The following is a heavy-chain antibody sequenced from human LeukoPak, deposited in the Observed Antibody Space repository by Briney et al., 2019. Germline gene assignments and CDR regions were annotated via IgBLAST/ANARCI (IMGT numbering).Heavy chain of an antibody. CDR1: GGSISSYY. D-gene: IGHD2-21*02. CDR3: ARLPSYCGGDCYLNWFDP. Sequence: SETLSLTCTVSGGSISSYYWSWIRQPAGKGLEWIGRIYSSGSTNYNPSLKSRVTMSVETSKNQFSLKLSSVTAADTAVYYCARLPSYCGGDCYLNWFDPWGQGTLVTVSS. V-gene: IGHV4-4*07. CDR2: IYSSGST. J-gene: IGHJ5*02.